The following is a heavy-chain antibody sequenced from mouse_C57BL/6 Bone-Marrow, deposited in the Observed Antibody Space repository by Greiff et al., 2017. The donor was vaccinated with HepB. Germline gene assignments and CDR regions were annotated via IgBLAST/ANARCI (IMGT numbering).Heavy chain of an antibody. D-gene: IGHD1-1*01. J-gene: IGHJ1*03. CDR2: ISDGGSYT. CDR3: ARVSSTVVEHFDV. V-gene: IGHV5-4*01. Sequence: EVQLQESGGGLVKPGGSLKLSCAASGFTFSSYAMSWVRQTPEKRLEWVATISDGGSYTYYPDNVQGRFTISRDNAKNNLYLQMSHLKSEDTAMYYCARVSSTVVEHFDVWGTGTTVTVSS. CDR1: GFTFSSYA.